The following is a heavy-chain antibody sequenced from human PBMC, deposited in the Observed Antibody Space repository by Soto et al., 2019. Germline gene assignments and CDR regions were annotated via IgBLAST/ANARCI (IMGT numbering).Heavy chain of an antibody. D-gene: IGHD5-18*01. Sequence: ASVKVSCKASGYTFTSYGISWVRQAPGQGLEWMGWISAYNGNTNYAQKLRGRVTMTTDTSTSTAYMELRSLRSDDTAVYYCARAPPGTWIQLWQDDAFDIWGKGKMVTV. CDR3: ARAPPGTWIQLWQDDAFDI. J-gene: IGHJ3*02. CDR2: ISAYNGNT. V-gene: IGHV1-18*01. CDR1: GYTFTSYG.